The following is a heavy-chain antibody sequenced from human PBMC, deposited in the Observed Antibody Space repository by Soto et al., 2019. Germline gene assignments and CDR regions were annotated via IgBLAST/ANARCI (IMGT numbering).Heavy chain of an antibody. D-gene: IGHD3-9*01. Sequence: EVQLVESGGGLVQPGGSLRLSCAASGFTLSSYDIHWVGQATGEGLAWVSGIGSGGDTHYADSVKGRFIISREDGKNSLYLQMNDLRVGDTAVYYCTRKTPPTGMEVWGQGATVTVSS. CDR1: GFTLSSYD. J-gene: IGHJ6*02. CDR2: IGSGGDT. CDR3: TRKTPPTGMEV. V-gene: IGHV3-13*01.